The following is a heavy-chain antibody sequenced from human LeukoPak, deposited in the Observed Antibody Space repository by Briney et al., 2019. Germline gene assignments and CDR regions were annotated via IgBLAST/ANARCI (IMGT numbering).Heavy chain of an antibody. J-gene: IGHJ4*02. CDR2: ISGSGGST. CDR3: AKRPRGNYLDPFDY. Sequence: GGSLRLSCAASGFTFSSYAMSWVRQAPGKGLEWVSGISGSGGSTYYADSVKGRFTISRDNFKNRLYLQMNSLRDEDTAVYYCAKRPRGNYLDPFDYWGQGTLVTVSS. V-gene: IGHV3-23*01. CDR1: GFTFSSYA. D-gene: IGHD2/OR15-2a*01.